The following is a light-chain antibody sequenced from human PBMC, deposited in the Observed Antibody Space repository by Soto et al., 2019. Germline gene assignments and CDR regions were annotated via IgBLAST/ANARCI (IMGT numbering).Light chain of an antibody. Sequence: EIVLTQSPGTLSLSPGEGATLSCRASQDVDNNFLAWYQQRHGQAPRLLIYASSRRATGIPDRFSGSGSGTDFTLTISRVGPEDIAVYFCHQYYSSITFGGGTKVEVK. J-gene: IGKJ4*01. CDR1: QDVDNNF. V-gene: IGKV3-20*01. CDR3: HQYYSSIT. CDR2: ASS.